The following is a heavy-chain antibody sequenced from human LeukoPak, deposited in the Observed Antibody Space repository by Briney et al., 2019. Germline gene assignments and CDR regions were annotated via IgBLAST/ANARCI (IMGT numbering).Heavy chain of an antibody. Sequence: GGSLRLSRAASGFTFSSYWMNCVRQAPGKGLVWVSRIASDGSSTAYADSVKGRFSISRDNAKNTLYLQMNSLRVEDTAVYYCARGRPHGNDYWGQGTLVTVSS. CDR3: ARGRPHGNDY. CDR2: IASDGSST. D-gene: IGHD4-23*01. J-gene: IGHJ4*02. CDR1: GFTFSSYW. V-gene: IGHV3-74*01.